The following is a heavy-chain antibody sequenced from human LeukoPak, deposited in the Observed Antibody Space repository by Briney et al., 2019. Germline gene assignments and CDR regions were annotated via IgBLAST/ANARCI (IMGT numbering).Heavy chain of an antibody. V-gene: IGHV1-18*01. CDR3: ARDPLGYCSSTSCDTNVDY. CDR1: GYTFTSYG. D-gene: IGHD2-2*01. J-gene: IGHJ4*02. Sequence: GASVKVSCKASGYTFTSYGISWVRQAPGQGLEWMGWISAYNGNTNYAQKFQGRVTMTRDTSISTAYMELSRLRSDDTAVYYCARDPLGYCSSTSCDTNVDYWGQGTLVTVSS. CDR2: ISAYNGNT.